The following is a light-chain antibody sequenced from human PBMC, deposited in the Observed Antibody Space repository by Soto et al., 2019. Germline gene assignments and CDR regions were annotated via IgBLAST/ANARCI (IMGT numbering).Light chain of an antibody. V-gene: IGKV3-15*01. CDR3: QQYSNWPPLT. Sequence: EIVMTQSPATLSVSPGERATLSCRASQSVSSDLAWYQQKTGQAPRLLIYGASTRATGIPARFSGSGSGAEFTLTISSLQSEDFAVYYCQQYSNWPPLTFGGGTKVEIK. CDR1: QSVSSD. CDR2: GAS. J-gene: IGKJ4*01.